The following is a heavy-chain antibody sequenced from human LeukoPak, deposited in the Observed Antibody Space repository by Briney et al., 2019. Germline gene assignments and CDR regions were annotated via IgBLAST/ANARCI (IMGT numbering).Heavy chain of an antibody. CDR2: ISRSGSTK. CDR3: AKDEDWATFDY. V-gene: IGHV3-11*04. Sequence: GGSLRLSCAASGFTFSDYNMRWIRQAPGKGLEWVSSISRSGSTKYYADSVKGRFTISRDNSKNTLYLQMNSLRAEDTAVYYCAKDEDWATFDYWGQGTLVTVSS. J-gene: IGHJ4*02. CDR1: GFTFSDYN. D-gene: IGHD5-24*01.